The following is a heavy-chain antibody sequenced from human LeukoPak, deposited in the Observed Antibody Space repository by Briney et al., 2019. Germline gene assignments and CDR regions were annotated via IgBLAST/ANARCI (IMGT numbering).Heavy chain of an antibody. CDR1: GGSVSSGSYY. D-gene: IGHD3-22*01. CDR2: IYYSGST. J-gene: IGHJ4*02. V-gene: IGHV4-61*01. Sequence: SETLSLTCTVSGGSVSSGSYYWSWIRQPPGKGLEWIGYIYYSGSTNYNPSLKSRVTISVDTSKNQFSLKLSSVTAADTAVYYCARGDSSGYYYKFDYWGQGTLVTVSS. CDR3: ARGDSSGYYYKFDY.